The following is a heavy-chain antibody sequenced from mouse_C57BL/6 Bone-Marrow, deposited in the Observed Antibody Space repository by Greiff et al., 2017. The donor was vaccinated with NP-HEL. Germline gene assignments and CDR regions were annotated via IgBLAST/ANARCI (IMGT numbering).Heavy chain of an antibody. CDR1: GYTFTSYW. CDR2: IDPSDGYT. V-gene: IGHV1-50*01. D-gene: IGHD2-3*01. J-gene: IGHJ1*03. CDR3: AIGLLREGWYVDV. Sequence: QVQLQQPGAELVKPGASVKLSCKASGYTFTSYWMQWVKQRPGQGLEWIGEIDPSDGYTNYNQKFKGKATLTVDTSSSTAYMQLSSLTSEDSAVYYCAIGLLREGWYVDVWGTGTTVTVSA.